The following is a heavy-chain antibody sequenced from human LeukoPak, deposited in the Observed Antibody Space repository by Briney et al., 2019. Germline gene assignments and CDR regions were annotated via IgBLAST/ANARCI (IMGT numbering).Heavy chain of an antibody. V-gene: IGHV3-30*18. D-gene: IGHD3-10*01. CDR1: GFTFSRSG. J-gene: IGHJ4*02. Sequence: GRSLRLSCAASGFTFSRSGIHWVRQAPGRGLEWVAVISYDERDEYYADSVKGRFTISRDNSKNTLYLQMNSLRAEDTAVYYCAKDSKGSGTYYDRYFDYWGQGTLVTASS. CDR2: ISYDERDE. CDR3: AKDSKGSGTYYDRYFDY.